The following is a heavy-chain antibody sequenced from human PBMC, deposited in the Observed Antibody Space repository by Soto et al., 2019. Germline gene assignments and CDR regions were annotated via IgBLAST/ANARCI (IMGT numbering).Heavy chain of an antibody. V-gene: IGHV1-69*01. D-gene: IGHD1-26*01. Sequence: QVQLVQSGAEVKKPGSSVKVSCKASGGTFSSYAISWVRQAPGQGLEWMGGIIPIFGTANYAQKFQGRVTITADESTSTAYMELSSLRSEDTAVYYCARKLSGAVQGWAYGMDVWGRGTTVTVSS. CDR3: ARKLSGAVQGWAYGMDV. CDR1: GGTFSSYA. J-gene: IGHJ6*02. CDR2: IIPIFGTA.